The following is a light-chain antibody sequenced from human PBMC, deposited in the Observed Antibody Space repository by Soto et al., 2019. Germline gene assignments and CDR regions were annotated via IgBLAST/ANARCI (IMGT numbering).Light chain of an antibody. CDR2: DVS. Sequence: QSALTQPASVSGSPGQSITISCTGTSSDVGGYNYVSWYQQHPGKAPKLMIYDVSNRPSGVSXXFSGSKSGNTASLTISGXXXEXXXXXXXSXYTSSSTYVVFGGGTKLTVL. V-gene: IGLV2-14*01. J-gene: IGLJ2*01. CDR1: SSDVGGYNY. CDR3: SXYTSSSTYVV.